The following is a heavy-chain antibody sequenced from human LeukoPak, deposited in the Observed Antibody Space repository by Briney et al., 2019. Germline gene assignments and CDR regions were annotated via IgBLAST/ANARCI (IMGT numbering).Heavy chain of an antibody. Sequence: GGSLRLSCAASGITFSSYGMSWVRQAPGKGLEWVSSISSTGGTTYYADSVKGRFTISRDNSKNTMYLQMNSLRAEDTAVYYCAKGRDVYNYWYFDLWGRGTLVTVSS. V-gene: IGHV3-23*01. CDR3: AKGRDVYNYWYFDL. CDR1: GITFSSYG. J-gene: IGHJ2*01. D-gene: IGHD5-24*01. CDR2: ISSTGGTT.